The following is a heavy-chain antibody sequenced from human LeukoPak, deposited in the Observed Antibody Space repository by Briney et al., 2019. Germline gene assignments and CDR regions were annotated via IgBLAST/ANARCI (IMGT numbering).Heavy chain of an antibody. D-gene: IGHD5-18*01. V-gene: IGHV4-34*01. Sequence: PSETLSLTRAVYGGSFSVYYWSWIRQPPGKGLEWIGEINHSGSTNYTPSLKSRVTISVDTSKNQFSLKLSSVTAADTAVYYCARPHTAMDEVLADWGQGTLVTVSS. CDR3: ARPHTAMDEVLAD. J-gene: IGHJ4*02. CDR1: GGSFSVYY. CDR2: INHSGST.